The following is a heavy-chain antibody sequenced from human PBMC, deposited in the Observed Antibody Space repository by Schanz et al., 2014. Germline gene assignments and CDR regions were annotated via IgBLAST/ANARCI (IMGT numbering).Heavy chain of an antibody. V-gene: IGHV1-46*01. Sequence: QVQLVQSGAEVKKPGASVKVSCKASGYTFTSDSMHWVRQAPGQGLEWMGMINPSGGSTTYAQKFQGRVTMTRDTSTSTVYMEVSSLRSEDTAVYYCARDQSPYTNSSDVRYFDYWGQGSLVTVSS. CDR1: GYTFTSDS. J-gene: IGHJ4*02. CDR3: ARDQSPYTNSSDVRYFDY. D-gene: IGHD6-6*01. CDR2: INPSGGST.